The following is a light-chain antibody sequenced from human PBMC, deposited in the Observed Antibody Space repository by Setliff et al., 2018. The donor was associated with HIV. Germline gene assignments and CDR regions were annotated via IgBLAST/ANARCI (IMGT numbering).Light chain of an antibody. Sequence: ALTQPASVSASPGQSITISCSGSSSDIGTYNYVSWYQQHPGSTPKLIIYDVSHRPSGISKRFSGSKSGNTASLTISGLQAEDEADYYCSSYTSTSILYVFGSGTKVIVL. CDR1: SSDIGTYNY. CDR3: SSYTSTSILYV. V-gene: IGLV2-14*03. CDR2: DVS. J-gene: IGLJ1*01.